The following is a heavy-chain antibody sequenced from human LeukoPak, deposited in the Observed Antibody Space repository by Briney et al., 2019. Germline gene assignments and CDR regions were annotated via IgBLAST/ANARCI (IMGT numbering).Heavy chain of an antibody. CDR3: ARPRSYGSGSSPFDY. J-gene: IGHJ4*02. V-gene: IGHV5-51*01. CDR2: IYPGDSDV. D-gene: IGHD3-10*01. Sequence: GESLKISCKVFGYSFTSYWIGWVRQRPGKGLEWMGVIYPGDSDVTYSPSFQGQVTISADRSFTTAYLQWSSLKASDTAMYYCARPRSYGSGSSPFDYWGQGTLVTVSS. CDR1: GYSFTSYW.